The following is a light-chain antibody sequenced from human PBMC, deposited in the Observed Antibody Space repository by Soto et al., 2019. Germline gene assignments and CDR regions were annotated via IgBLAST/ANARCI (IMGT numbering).Light chain of an antibody. CDR3: QQYGSSPPSIT. CDR1: QSVSSSS. V-gene: IGKV3-20*01. CDR2: GAS. Sequence: EIVLTQSPGTLSLSPGERATLSCRASQSVSSSSLAWYQQKPGQAPRLLIYGASSRATGIPDRFSGSGSGTDFTLTISRLEPEDFAVYYCQQYGSSPPSITFGQGTRLEIK. J-gene: IGKJ5*01.